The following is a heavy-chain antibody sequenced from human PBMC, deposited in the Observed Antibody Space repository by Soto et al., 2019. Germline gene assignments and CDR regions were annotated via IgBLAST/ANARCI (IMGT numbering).Heavy chain of an antibody. V-gene: IGHV1-46*01. CDR1: GYTFTSYY. CDR3: ARGRYYDSSGYYGASYGMDV. Sequence: ASVKVSCKASGYTFTSYYMHWVRQAPGQGLEWMGIINPSGGSTSYAQKFQGRVTMTRDTSTSTVYMELSSLRSEDTAVYYCARGRYYDSSGYYGASYGMDVSGQGTTVTVSS. CDR2: INPSGGST. J-gene: IGHJ6*02. D-gene: IGHD3-22*01.